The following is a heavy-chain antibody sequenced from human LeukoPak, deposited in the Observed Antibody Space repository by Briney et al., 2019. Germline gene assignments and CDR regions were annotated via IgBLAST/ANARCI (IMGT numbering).Heavy chain of an antibody. CDR1: GYTFTGYY. Sequence: ASVKVSCKASGYTFTGYYMHWVRQAPGQGLEWMGWINPNSGGTNYAQKFQGRVTMTRDTSISTAYMELGRLRSDDTAVYYCARPLTINGYFDYWGQGTLVTVSS. CDR2: INPNSGGT. V-gene: IGHV1-2*02. D-gene: IGHD2-8*01. CDR3: ARPLTINGYFDY. J-gene: IGHJ4*02.